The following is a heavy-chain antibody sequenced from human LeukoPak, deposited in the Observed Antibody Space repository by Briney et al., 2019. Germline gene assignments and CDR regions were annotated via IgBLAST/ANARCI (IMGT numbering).Heavy chain of an antibody. D-gene: IGHD6-19*01. V-gene: IGHV3-21*01. CDR1: GFTFSSYS. J-gene: IGHJ4*02. Sequence: GGSLRLSCAASGFTFSSYSMNWVRQAPGKGLEWVSFIRSSSSYIYYADSVKGRFTISRDNAKNSLYLQMNSMRAEDTAVYYCARPGIAVAGEFFDYWGQGTLVTVSS. CDR3: ARPGIAVAGEFFDY. CDR2: IRSSSSYI.